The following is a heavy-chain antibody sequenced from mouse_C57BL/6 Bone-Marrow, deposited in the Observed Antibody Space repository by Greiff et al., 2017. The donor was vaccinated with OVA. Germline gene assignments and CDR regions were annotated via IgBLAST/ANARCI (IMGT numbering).Heavy chain of an antibody. CDR1: GYTFTSYG. Sequence: QVQLQQSGAELARPGASVKLSCKASGYTFTSYGISWVKQRTGQGLEWIGEIYPRSGNTYYNEKFKGKATLTADKSSSTAYMELRSLTSEDSAVYFCAMRYYGSSYHYYAMDYWGQGTSVTVSS. CDR2: IYPRSGNT. CDR3: AMRYYGSSYHYYAMDY. D-gene: IGHD1-1*01. J-gene: IGHJ4*01. V-gene: IGHV1-81*01.